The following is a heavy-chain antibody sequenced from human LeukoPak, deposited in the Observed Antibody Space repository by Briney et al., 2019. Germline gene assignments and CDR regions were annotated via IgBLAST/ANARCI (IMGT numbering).Heavy chain of an antibody. CDR3: AKGGSRGYSYGYLDY. J-gene: IGHJ4*02. D-gene: IGHD5-18*01. CDR2: ISYDGSNK. V-gene: IGHV3-30-3*01. CDR1: GFTFSSYA. Sequence: PGRSLRLSCAASGFTFSSYAMHWVRQAPGKGLEWVAVISYDGSNKYYADSVKGRFTISRDNSRNTLSLQMNSLRADDTALYYCAKGGSRGYSYGYLDYWGQGTLVTVSS.